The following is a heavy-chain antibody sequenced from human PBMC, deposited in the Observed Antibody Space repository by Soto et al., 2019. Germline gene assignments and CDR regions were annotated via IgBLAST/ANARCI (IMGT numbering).Heavy chain of an antibody. Sequence: GGSLRLSCAASGFTFSSHAMRWVRQAPGKGLEWVALISYDGNNKYYADSVKGRCTISRDNSKSTLYLQMNSLRVEDTAVYYCARVHYYDSTGYYEIDYWGQGTLVTVSS. CDR2: ISYDGNNK. J-gene: IGHJ4*02. V-gene: IGHV3-30-3*01. CDR1: GFTFSSHA. CDR3: ARVHYYDSTGYYEIDY. D-gene: IGHD3-22*01.